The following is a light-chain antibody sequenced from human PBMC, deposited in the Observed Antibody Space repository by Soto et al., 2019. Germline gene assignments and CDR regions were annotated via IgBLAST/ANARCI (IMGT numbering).Light chain of an antibody. CDR3: QHYDRAHMWT. J-gene: IGKJ1*01. V-gene: IGKV3-20*01. CDR1: QSVSSSY. CDR2: DAS. Sequence: EIWLTQSPGTLSLSPGERATLSCRASQSVSSSYLAWYQQKPGQRPRLLIYDASIRATGIPDSFSGSGSGTDFTLTISRLDTADFAVYYCQHYDRAHMWTFGQGTKVDIK.